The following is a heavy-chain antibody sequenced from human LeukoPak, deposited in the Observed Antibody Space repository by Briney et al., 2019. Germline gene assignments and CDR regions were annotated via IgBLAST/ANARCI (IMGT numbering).Heavy chain of an antibody. Sequence: GGSLRLSCAASGFTFRSYEIHWVRQAPGKGLEWISYISTSGYTTYYADSVKGRFTISRDNAKNSAYLHMNSLRAEDTAVYYCARDVDESYYYDSSGNPSGAVDIWGQGTTVTVSS. J-gene: IGHJ3*02. V-gene: IGHV3-48*03. D-gene: IGHD3-22*01. CDR1: GFTFRSYE. CDR3: ARDVDESYYYDSSGNPSGAVDI. CDR2: ISTSGYTT.